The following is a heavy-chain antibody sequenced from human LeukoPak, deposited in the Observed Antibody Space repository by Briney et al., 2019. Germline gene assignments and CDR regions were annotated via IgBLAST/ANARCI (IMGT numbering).Heavy chain of an antibody. J-gene: IGHJ4*02. CDR3: ARDPREDYYDSSGAVPY. D-gene: IGHD3-22*01. CDR2: ISPGGGPT. CDR1: GFPFSSHG. V-gene: IGHV3-23*01. Sequence: PGGSLRLSCAGSGFPFSSHGMNWVRQAPGKGLEWVSGISPGGGPTYYADSVRGRFSISRDDLKDTLYLQMKNLRAEDTAVYYCARDPREDYYDSSGAVPYWGQGTLVTVSS.